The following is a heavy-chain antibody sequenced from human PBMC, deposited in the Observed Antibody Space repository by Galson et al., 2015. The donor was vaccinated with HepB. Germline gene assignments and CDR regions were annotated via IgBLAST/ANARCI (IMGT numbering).Heavy chain of an antibody. V-gene: IGHV1-46*04. CDR2: INPSGGST. Sequence: SVKVSCKASGYTFTSYYMHWVRQAPGQGLEWMGIINPSGGSTSYAQKLQGRVTMTRDTSTSTVYMELSSLRSEDTAVYYCARGFPEYYDSSGYYPLLDYWGQGTLVTVSS. J-gene: IGHJ4*02. CDR3: ARGFPEYYDSSGYYPLLDY. CDR1: GYTFTSYY. D-gene: IGHD3-22*01.